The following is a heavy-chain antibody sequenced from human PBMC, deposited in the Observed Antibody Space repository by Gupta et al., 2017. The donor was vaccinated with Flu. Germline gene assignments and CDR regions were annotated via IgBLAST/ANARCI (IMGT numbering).Heavy chain of an antibody. V-gene: IGHV5-51*01. Sequence: SYWMAWVRQVPGKGREWMGAIFRGVTETRYSPSCQGPVDMSADKAISCADLQWSSLKVADTAIYYWARRLRGNKGMDVRGKGTTVTVSS. CDR3: ARRLRGNKGMDV. CDR2: IFRGVTET. CDR1: SYW. D-gene: IGHD1-1*01. J-gene: IGHJ6*03.